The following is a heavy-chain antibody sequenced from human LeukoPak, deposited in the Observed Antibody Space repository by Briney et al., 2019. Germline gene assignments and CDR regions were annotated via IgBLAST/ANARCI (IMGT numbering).Heavy chain of an antibody. CDR2: INHSGST. D-gene: IGHD3-22*01. Sequence: PSETLSLTCAVYGGSFSGYYWSWIRQPPGKGLEWIGEINHSGSTNYNPSLKSRVTISVDTSKNQFSLKLSSVTAADTAVYYCARRDSSGYYYYFDYWGQGTLVTVSS. J-gene: IGHJ4*02. CDR1: GGSFSGYY. V-gene: IGHV4-34*01. CDR3: ARRDSSGYYYYFDY.